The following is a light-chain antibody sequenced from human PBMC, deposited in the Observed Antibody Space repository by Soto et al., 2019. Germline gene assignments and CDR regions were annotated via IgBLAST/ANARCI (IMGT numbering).Light chain of an antibody. J-gene: IGKJ1*01. CDR1: QDISSY. Sequence: AIQMTQSASSVSASVGDRVTITCRASQDISSYLGWYQQKPGKAPNLLIYAASTLQSGVPSRFSGSGSGTDFTLTISCLQSEDFATYYCQQYYSFPPTFGQGTKVDIK. V-gene: IGKV1-8*01. CDR3: QQYYSFPPT. CDR2: AAS.